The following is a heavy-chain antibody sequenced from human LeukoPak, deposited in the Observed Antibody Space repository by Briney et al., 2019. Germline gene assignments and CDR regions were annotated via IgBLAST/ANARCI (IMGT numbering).Heavy chain of an antibody. Sequence: SETLSLTCTVSGGSISSYYWSWIRQPPGKGLEWIGYIYYSGSTNYNPSLKSRVTISVDTSKNQFSLKLSSVTAADTAVYYCAREGYXXGLDYWGQGTLVTVSS. CDR2: IYYSGST. CDR1: GGSISSYY. V-gene: IGHV4-59*01. CDR3: AREGYXXGLDY. J-gene: IGHJ4*02. D-gene: IGHD5-18*01.